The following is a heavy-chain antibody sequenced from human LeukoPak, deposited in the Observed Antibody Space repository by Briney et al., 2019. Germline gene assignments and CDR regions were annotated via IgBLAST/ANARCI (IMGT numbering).Heavy chain of an antibody. CDR1: GFTFSSFA. D-gene: IGHD2-21*02. J-gene: IGHJ4*02. CDR3: AKEFVVVTGNYFAS. Sequence: GGSLRLSCAASGFTFSSFAMHWVRQAPGKGLEWVAYIRYDGTNKYYADSVKGRFTISRDNSRNTLYLQMNSLRAEDTAVYYCAKEFVVVTGNYFASWGQGNLVTVSS. V-gene: IGHV3-30*02. CDR2: IRYDGTNK.